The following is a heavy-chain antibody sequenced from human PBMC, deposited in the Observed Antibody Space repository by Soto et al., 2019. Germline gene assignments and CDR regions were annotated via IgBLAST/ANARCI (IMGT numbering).Heavy chain of an antibody. J-gene: IGHJ4*02. V-gene: IGHV3-9*01. CDR1: GFTFDDYA. D-gene: IGHD4-17*01. CDR2: ISWNSGSI. Sequence: VQLVESGGGLVQPGRSLRLSCAASGFTFDDYAMHWVRQAPGKGLEWVSGISWNSGSIGYADSVKGRFTISRDNAKNSLYLQMNSLRAEDTALYYCAKGLSVTTPLDYWGQGTLVTVSS. CDR3: AKGLSVTTPLDY.